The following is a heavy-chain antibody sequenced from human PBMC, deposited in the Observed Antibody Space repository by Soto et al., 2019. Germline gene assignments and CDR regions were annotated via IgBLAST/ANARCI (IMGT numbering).Heavy chain of an antibody. CDR1: GGTFSSYA. J-gene: IGHJ5*02. CDR2: IIPIFGTA. CDR3: ARGDIVVVVAAPPRSGCWFDP. D-gene: IGHD2-15*01. V-gene: IGHV1-69*01. Sequence: QVQLVQSGAEVKKPGSSVKVSCKASGGTFSSYAISWVRQAPGQGLEWMGGIIPIFGTANYAQKFQGRVTITADEYTSTAYMELSSLRSEDTAVYYCARGDIVVVVAAPPRSGCWFDPWGQGTLVTVSS.